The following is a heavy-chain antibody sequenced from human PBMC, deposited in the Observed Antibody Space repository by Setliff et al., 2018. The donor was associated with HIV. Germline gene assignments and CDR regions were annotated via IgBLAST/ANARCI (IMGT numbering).Heavy chain of an antibody. V-gene: IGHV4-4*02. J-gene: IGHJ4*02. CDR3: ARVYYGDLEY. D-gene: IGHD4-17*01. Sequence: KASETLSLTCAVSGGSISSSNWWSWVRQPPGKGLEWIGEIYFSGHTNYNPSLKSRVTISADTSKNQFSLNLSSVTAADTAVYFCARVYYGDLEYWGQGTLVTVSS. CDR1: GGSISSSNW. CDR2: IYFSGHT.